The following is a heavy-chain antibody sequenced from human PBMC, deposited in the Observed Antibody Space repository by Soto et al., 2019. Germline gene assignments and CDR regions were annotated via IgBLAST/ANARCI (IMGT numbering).Heavy chain of an antibody. CDR3: ARALSSAAGLYFDY. CDR2: IHTTENT. J-gene: IGHJ4*02. D-gene: IGHD6-13*01. CDR1: GGSISSYY. V-gene: IGHV4-4*07. Sequence: QVHLQESGPGLVKPSETLSLTCTVSGGSISSYYWSWLRQPAGKGLEWIGRIHTTENTNYNPSLKSRVTMSVDTSNNQFSVRLSSLTAADTAVYYCARALSSAAGLYFDYWGQGTLVTVSS.